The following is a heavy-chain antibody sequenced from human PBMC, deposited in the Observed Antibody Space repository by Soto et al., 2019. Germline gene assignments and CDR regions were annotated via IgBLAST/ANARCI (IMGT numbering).Heavy chain of an antibody. Sequence: ASVKVSCKASGYTFTGYYMHWVRQAPGQGLEWMGWINPNSGGTNYAQKFQGWVTMTRDTSISTAYMELSSLRAEDTAVYYCAKARPYSRVGATKRYYFDYWGQGTLVTVSS. J-gene: IGHJ4*02. CDR3: AKARPYSRVGATKRYYFDY. CDR1: GYTFTGYY. V-gene: IGHV1-2*04. D-gene: IGHD1-26*01. CDR2: INPNSGGT.